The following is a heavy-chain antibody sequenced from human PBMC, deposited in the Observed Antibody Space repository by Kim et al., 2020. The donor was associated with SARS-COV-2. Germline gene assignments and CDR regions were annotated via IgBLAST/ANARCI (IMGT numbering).Heavy chain of an antibody. D-gene: IGHD4-17*01. CDR3: ANLYGDYDSAY. CDR2: T. Sequence: TYDADSVKGRFTISRDNAKNTLYLQMNSLGAEDTAVYYCANLYGDYDSAYWGQGTLVTVSS. J-gene: IGHJ4*02. V-gene: IGHV3-23*01.